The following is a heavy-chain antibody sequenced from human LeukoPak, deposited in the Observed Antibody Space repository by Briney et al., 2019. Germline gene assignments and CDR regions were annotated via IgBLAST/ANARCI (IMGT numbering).Heavy chain of an antibody. CDR2: INPNSGGT. J-gene: IGHJ4*02. CDR1: GYTFTGYY. D-gene: IGHD3-22*01. CDR3: AITMIVVVSGGLDY. Sequence: ASVKVSCKASGYTFTGYYMHWVRQAPGQGLEWMGWINPNSGGTNYAQKFQGRVTMTRDTSISTAYMELSRLRSDDTAVYYCAITMIVVVSGGLDYWGQGTLVTVSS. V-gene: IGHV1-2*02.